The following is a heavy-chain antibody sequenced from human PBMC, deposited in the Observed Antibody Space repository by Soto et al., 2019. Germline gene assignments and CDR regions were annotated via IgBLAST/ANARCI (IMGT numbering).Heavy chain of an antibody. V-gene: IGHV3-74*01. Sequence: GGSLRLSCAASGFTFSSYWMHLVRQAPGKGLVWVSRINSDGSSTSYADSVKGRFTISRDNAKNTLYLQMNSLRAEDTAVYYCASGSSGWSPFDYWGQGTLVTVSS. CDR1: GFTFSSYW. D-gene: IGHD6-19*01. CDR3: ASGSSGWSPFDY. J-gene: IGHJ4*02. CDR2: INSDGSST.